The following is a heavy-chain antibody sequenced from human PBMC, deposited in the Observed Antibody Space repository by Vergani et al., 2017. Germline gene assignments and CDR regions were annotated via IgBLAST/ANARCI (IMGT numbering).Heavy chain of an antibody. CDR1: GFSLSTSGVG. J-gene: IGHJ4*02. Sequence: QITLKESGPTLVKPTQTLTLTSTFSGFSLSTSGVGVGWIRQPPGKALEWLALIYWNDDKRYSPSLKSRLTITKDTSKNQVVLTMTNMDPVDTATYYCAHRRYDSSGYYYGDYFDYWGQGTLVTVSS. V-gene: IGHV2-5*01. CDR3: AHRRYDSSGYYYGDYFDY. D-gene: IGHD3-22*01. CDR2: IYWNDDK.